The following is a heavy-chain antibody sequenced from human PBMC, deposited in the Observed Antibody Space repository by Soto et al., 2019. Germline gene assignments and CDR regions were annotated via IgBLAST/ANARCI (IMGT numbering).Heavy chain of an antibody. D-gene: IGHD5-12*01. CDR3: ARDQNSGYDTSLDY. J-gene: IGHJ4*02. V-gene: IGHV1-69*12. CDR2: IIPIFGTA. CDR1: GGTFSSYA. Sequence: QVQLVQSGAEVKKPGSSVKVSCKASGGTFSSYAISWVRQAPGQGLEWMGGIIPIFGTANYAQKFQGRVTITADESTSTAYRELSSLRSEDTAVYYCARDQNSGYDTSLDYWGQGTLVTVSS.